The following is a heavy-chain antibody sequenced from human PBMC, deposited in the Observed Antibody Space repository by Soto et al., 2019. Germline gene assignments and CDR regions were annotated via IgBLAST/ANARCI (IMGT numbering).Heavy chain of an antibody. D-gene: IGHD2-15*01. J-gene: IGHJ5*02. Sequence: PGGSLRLSCAASGFTFSSYWMHWVRQAPGKGLVWVSRINSDVRYSPSFQGQVTMSVDKSSNTAYLQWTSLKASDTAIYYCARQSSDTYSDYFDPWGQGTLVTVSS. CDR3: ARQSSDTYSDYFDP. V-gene: IGHV3-74*01. CDR1: GFTFSSYW. CDR2: INSDVR.